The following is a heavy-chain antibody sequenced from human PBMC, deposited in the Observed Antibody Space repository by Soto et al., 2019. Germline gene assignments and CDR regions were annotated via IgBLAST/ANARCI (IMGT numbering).Heavy chain of an antibody. J-gene: IGHJ4*02. CDR2: VYNSGST. CDR3: ARYRREAIAGYTLDN. Sequence: PSETLSLTCTVSGASISSNYWTWIRQPPGKGLEWIGSVYNSGSTNYNPSLRSRVTISEATSKSQFSLRVHAMTAADTAVYYCARYRREAIAGYTLDNWGQGIWVTVS. V-gene: IGHV4-59*01. D-gene: IGHD1-1*01. CDR1: GASISSNY.